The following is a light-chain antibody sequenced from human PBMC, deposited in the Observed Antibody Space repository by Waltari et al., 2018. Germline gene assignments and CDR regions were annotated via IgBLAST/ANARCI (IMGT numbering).Light chain of an antibody. CDR1: NIGTNS. V-gene: IGLV3-21*02. CDR3: QVWDSITVV. J-gene: IGLJ2*01. CDR2: VDR. Sequence: SYILTQPPSVSVAPGQTARVTCGGNNIGTNSVHWYQQKPGQAPVPVVSVDRDRPSGIPERFSGSTSGNTATRTISRVEVEDEADDYCQVWDSITVVFGGGTKLIVL.